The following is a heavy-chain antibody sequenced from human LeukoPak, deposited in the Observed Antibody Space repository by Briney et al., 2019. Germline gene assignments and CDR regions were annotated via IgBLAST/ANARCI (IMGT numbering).Heavy chain of an antibody. CDR3: AKDRSTTDY. D-gene: IGHD4-17*01. J-gene: IGHJ4*02. V-gene: IGHV3-30*18. Sequence: GGSLRLSCAASGFTFSSYGMHWVRQAPGKGLEWVAVISYDGSNKYYADSVKGRFTISRDNSKNTLYLQMNSLRAEDTAVYYCAKDRSTTDYWGQRTLVTVSS. CDR1: GFTFSSYG. CDR2: ISYDGSNK.